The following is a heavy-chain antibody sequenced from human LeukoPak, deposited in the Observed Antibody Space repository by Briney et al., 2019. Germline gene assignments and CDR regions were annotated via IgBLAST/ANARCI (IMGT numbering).Heavy chain of an antibody. CDR3: TRETIRFCSDTDCLQGEF. CDR2: IHHSGRT. D-gene: IGHD2-15*01. J-gene: IGHJ4*02. V-gene: IGHV4-38-2*02. Sequence: PSETLSLTCDVSGYSISHGYYWGWVRQSPGKGLEWIANIHHSGRTYYNPSLKSRVTISVDMSKNQISLKLTSVTAADTAVYHCTRETIRFCSDTDCLQGEFWGQGALVTVSS. CDR1: GYSISHGYY.